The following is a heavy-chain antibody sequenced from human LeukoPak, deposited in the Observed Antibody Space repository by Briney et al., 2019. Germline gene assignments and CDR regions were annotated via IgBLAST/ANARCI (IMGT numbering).Heavy chain of an antibody. CDR3: ASDRVLGSGSLDN. J-gene: IGHJ4*02. CDR2: IRGDWHDT. Sequence: GGSLRLSCAASGFRFSDFWMHWVRQAPGKGLEWVSRIRGDWHDTTYADSVKGRFTISRDNAQNTLYLQMNSLRVEDTAVYYCASDRVLGSGSLDNWGQGTLVTVSS. V-gene: IGHV3-74*01. D-gene: IGHD3-10*01. CDR1: GFRFSDFW.